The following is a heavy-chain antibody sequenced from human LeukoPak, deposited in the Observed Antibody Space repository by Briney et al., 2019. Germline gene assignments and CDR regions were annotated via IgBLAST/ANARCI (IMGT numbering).Heavy chain of an antibody. D-gene: IGHD1-1*01. J-gene: IGHJ3*02. CDR2: LFSAGST. V-gene: IGHV3-53*01. CDR1: EFTVTYNY. Sequence: GGSLRLSCAASEFTVTYNYMTWVRQAPGKGLEWVSLLFSAGSTNYADSVKGRFTISRDDSKNTVYLQMNSLRAEDTAVYYCARWTNFHAFDIWGQGTMVTVSS. CDR3: ARWTNFHAFDI.